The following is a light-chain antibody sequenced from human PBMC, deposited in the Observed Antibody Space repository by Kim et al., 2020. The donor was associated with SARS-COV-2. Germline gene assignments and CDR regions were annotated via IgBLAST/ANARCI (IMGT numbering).Light chain of an antibody. CDR2: AAS. CDR1: QGISSW. J-gene: IGKJ5*01. V-gene: IGKV1-12*01. Sequence: DIQMTQSPSSVSASVGDRVTITCRASQGISSWLAWYQQKPGKAPKLLIYAASSLQSGGPSRFSGSGSGTDFTLTISSLQPEDFATYSYQRDKNLTPITFGQGTRLEIK. CDR3: QRDKNLTPIT.